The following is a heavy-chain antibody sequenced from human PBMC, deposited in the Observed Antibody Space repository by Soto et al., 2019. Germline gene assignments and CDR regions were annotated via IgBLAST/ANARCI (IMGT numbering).Heavy chain of an antibody. V-gene: IGHV4-59*08. CDR3: ARTAKKLLLSWFDP. CDR1: GGSISSYY. CDR2: IYYSGST. Sequence: QVQLQESGPGLVKPSETLSLTCTVSGGSISSYYWSWIRQPPGKGLEWIGYIYYSGSTNYNPSLKSRVTXXVXTFXNQFSLKLSSVTAADTAVYYCARTAKKLLLSWFDPWGQGTLVTVSS. D-gene: IGHD2-2*01. J-gene: IGHJ5*02.